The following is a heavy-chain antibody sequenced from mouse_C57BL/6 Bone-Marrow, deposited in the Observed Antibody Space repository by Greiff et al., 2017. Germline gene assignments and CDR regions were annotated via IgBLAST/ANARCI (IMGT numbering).Heavy chain of an antibody. J-gene: IGHJ4*01. CDR2: IDPENGDT. CDR1: GFNIKDDY. CDR3: TGYYDYENAMDY. D-gene: IGHD2-4*01. Sequence: VQLQQSGAELVRPGASVKLSCTASGFNIKDDYMHWVKQRPEQGLEWIGWIDPENGDTEYASKFQGKATITADTSSNTAYLQLSSLTSEDTAVYYCTGYYDYENAMDYWGQGTSGTVSS. V-gene: IGHV14-4*01.